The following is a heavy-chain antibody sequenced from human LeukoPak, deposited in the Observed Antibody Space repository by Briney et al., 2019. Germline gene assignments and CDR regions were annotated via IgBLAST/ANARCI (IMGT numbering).Heavy chain of an antibody. D-gene: IGHD6-6*01. CDR3: ARDKIAARPRYYYMDV. V-gene: IGHV3-7*01. CDR2: IKQDGSEK. J-gene: IGHJ6*03. Sequence: GGSLRLSCAASGFTFSSYWISWVRQAPGKGLEWVANIKQDGSEKYYVHSVKGRFTISRDNAKNSLYLQMNSLRAEDTAVYYCARDKIAARPRYYYMDVWGKGTTVTVSS. CDR1: GFTFSSYW.